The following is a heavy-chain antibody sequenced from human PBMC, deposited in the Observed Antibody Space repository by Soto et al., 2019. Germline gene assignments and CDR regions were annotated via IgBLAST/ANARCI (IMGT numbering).Heavy chain of an antibody. J-gene: IGHJ4*02. V-gene: IGHV4-59*08. CDR1: GGSISSYY. D-gene: IGHD3-9*01. CDR2: IYYSGST. Sequence: PSETLSLTCTVSGGSISSYYWSWIRQPPGKGLEWIGYIYYSGSTNYNPSLKSRVTISVDTSKNQFSLKLSSVTAADTAVYYCARHRTYYDISLDYWGQGTLVTVS. CDR3: ARHRTYYDISLDY.